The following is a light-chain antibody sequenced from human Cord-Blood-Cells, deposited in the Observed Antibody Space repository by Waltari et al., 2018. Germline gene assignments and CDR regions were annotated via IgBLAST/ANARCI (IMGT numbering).Light chain of an antibody. CDR1: SSDVGGYNY. CDR2: DVS. V-gene: IGLV2-14*01. Sequence: QSALTQPASVSGSPGQSLTIPCNGTSSDVGGYNYVSWYQQHPGKAPKLMIYDVSNRPSGVSNRFAGSKSGNTASLTISGLQAEDEADYYCSSYTSSSTLYVFGTGTKVTVL. J-gene: IGLJ1*01. CDR3: SSYTSSSTLYV.